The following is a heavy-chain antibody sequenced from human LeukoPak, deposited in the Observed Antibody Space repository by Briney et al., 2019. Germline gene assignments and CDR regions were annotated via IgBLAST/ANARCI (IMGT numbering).Heavy chain of an antibody. CDR1: GGSFSGYY. CDR2: INQSGST. Sequence: SETLSLTCAVYGGSFSGYYWSWIRQPPGKGLEWIGEINQSGSTNYNPSLKSRVTISVDTSKNQFSLKLSSVTAADTAVYYCARCSVVPAARYYYYYYMDVWGKGTTVTVSS. J-gene: IGHJ6*03. V-gene: IGHV4-34*01. CDR3: ARCSVVPAARYYYYYYMDV. D-gene: IGHD2-2*01.